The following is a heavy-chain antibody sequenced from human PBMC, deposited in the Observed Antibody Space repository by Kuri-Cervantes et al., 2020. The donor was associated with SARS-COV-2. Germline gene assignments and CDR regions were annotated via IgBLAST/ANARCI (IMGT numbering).Heavy chain of an antibody. CDR2: IPYDGSNK. J-gene: IGHJ4*02. CDR1: GFTFSSYA. D-gene: IGHD2-2*02. V-gene: IGHV3-30-3*01. Sequence: GESLKISCAASGFTFSSYAMHWVRQAPGKGLEWVAVIPYDGSNKYYADSVKGRFTISRDNSKNTLYLQMNSLRAEDTAVYYCARMIPAAIQAFDYWGQGTLVTVSS. CDR3: ARMIPAAIQAFDY.